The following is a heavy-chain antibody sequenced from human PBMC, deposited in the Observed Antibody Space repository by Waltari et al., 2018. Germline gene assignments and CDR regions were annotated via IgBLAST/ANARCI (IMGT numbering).Heavy chain of an antibody. Sequence: QLHLQVSGPAPEKPSESLSLNCSVSGGHTRSADPYWGWIGQSPHQGLAWLGRVSYSGSTSVNPSHGIRLTMSVDSSKIQFSLRLRSVTAADTSVYFCASGRSYCYGHQAFYYGLIVWGQGPTVIVSS. J-gene: IGHJ6*02. D-gene: IGHD3-16*02. CDR2: VSYSGST. V-gene: IGHV4-39*01. CDR1: GGHTRSADPY. CDR3: ASGRSYCYGHQAFYYGLIV.